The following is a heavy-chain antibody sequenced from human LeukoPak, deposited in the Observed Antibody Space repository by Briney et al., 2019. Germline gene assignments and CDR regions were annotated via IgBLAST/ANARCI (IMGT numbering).Heavy chain of an antibody. Sequence: SETLSLTCIVSGGSISGKYWSWIRQPAGKGLEWIGRINTSGNTNYNPSLKSRVTMSADTSKNQFSLELTSVTAADTAVYYCASPRSSSGWDGVFDYWGQGTLVTVSS. CDR1: GGSISGKY. CDR2: INTSGNT. CDR3: ASPRSSSGWDGVFDY. V-gene: IGHV4-4*07. D-gene: IGHD6-19*01. J-gene: IGHJ4*02.